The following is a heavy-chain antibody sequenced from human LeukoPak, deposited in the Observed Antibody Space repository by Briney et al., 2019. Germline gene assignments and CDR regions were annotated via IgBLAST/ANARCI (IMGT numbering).Heavy chain of an antibody. CDR3: ASVVVPPGTYYYGMDV. V-gene: IGHV1-2*02. Sequence: ASVKVSCKASGYTFTGYYMHWVRQAPGQGLEWMGWINPNSGGTNYAQKFQGRVTMTRNTSISTAYMELSSLRSEDTAVYYCASVVVPPGTYYYGMDVWGQGTTVTVSS. CDR2: INPNSGGT. CDR1: GYTFTGYY. J-gene: IGHJ6*02. D-gene: IGHD2-2*01.